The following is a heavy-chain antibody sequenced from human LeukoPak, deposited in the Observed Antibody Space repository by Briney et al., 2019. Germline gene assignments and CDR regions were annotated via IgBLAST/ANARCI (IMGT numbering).Heavy chain of an antibody. J-gene: IGHJ4*02. CDR1: GYTFRGNY. Sequence: ASVKVSCKASGYTFRGNYIHWLRQAPGRGLEWMGWIDADNGDTKSAQKFQGRVTMSRDTSISTAYMDLSSLSPDDAAVYYCARDPSSVTLYFFDYWGQGTLVTVSS. D-gene: IGHD4-11*01. CDR3: ARDPSSVTLYFFDY. CDR2: IDADNGDT. V-gene: IGHV1-2*02.